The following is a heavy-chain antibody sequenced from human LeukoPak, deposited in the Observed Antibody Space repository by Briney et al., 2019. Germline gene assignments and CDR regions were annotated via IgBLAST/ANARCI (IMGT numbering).Heavy chain of an antibody. J-gene: IGHJ6*03. D-gene: IGHD6-13*01. CDR1: GFTFSSYD. V-gene: IGHV3-23*01. CDR2: ISGSGGST. CDR3: AKDATAVVGTVYMDV. Sequence: GGTLRLSCAASGFTFSSYDMSWVRQAPGKGLEWVSAISGSGGSTYYADSVKGRFTISRDNSKNTLYLQMDSLRAEDTAVYYCAKDATAVVGTVYMDVWGKGTTVTISS.